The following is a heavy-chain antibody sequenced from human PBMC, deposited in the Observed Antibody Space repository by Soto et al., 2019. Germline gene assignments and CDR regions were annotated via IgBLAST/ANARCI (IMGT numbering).Heavy chain of an antibody. D-gene: IGHD3-22*01. CDR2: INPNGGVT. V-gene: IGHV1-46*01. J-gene: IGHJ5*02. CDR3: ARDHSVTSSGYSYWWFDP. CDR1: GYTFTNNW. Sequence: QVQLVQSGAEVKETGASAKVSCKASGYTFTNNWIHWVRQAPGQGLEWMGVINPNGGVTVYAQKFQGRVTMTRDTSTSTFYMDLSSLRSEDTALYYCARDHSVTSSGYSYWWFDPWGQGTLVAVSS.